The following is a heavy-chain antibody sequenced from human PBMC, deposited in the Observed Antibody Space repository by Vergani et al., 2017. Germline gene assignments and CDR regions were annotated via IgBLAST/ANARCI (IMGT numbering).Heavy chain of an antibody. V-gene: IGHV3-7*01. CDR3: ACGTTAHYSYFYYMDV. CDR1: GFTFSSYW. D-gene: IGHD4-11*01. CDR2: IKQDGSEK. Sequence: EVQLVESGVGLVQPGGSLRLSCAASGFTFSSYWMSWVRQAPGKGLEWVANIKQDGSEKYYVDSVKGRFTISRDNAKNSLYLQMNSLRAEDTAVYYCACGTTAHYSYFYYMDVWGKGTTVTVSS. J-gene: IGHJ6*03.